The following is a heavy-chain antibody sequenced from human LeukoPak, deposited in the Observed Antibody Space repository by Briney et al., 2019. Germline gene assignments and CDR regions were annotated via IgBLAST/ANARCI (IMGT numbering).Heavy chain of an antibody. Sequence: GASVKVSCKASGYTFTGYYMHWVRQAPGQGLEWMGWINPNSGGTNYAQKFQGRVTMTRDTSISTAYMELSRLRSDDTAVYYCAGWATYYDYVWGSYRYTGLDYWGQGTLVTVSS. V-gene: IGHV1-2*02. CDR1: GYTFTGYY. CDR3: AGWATYYDYVWGSYRYTGLDY. D-gene: IGHD3-16*02. J-gene: IGHJ4*02. CDR2: INPNSGGT.